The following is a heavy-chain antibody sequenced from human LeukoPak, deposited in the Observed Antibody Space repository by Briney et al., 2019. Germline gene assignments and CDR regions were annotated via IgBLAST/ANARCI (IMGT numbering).Heavy chain of an antibody. CDR2: ISSSSSYI. D-gene: IGHD3-9*01. V-gene: IGHV3-21*04. Sequence: GGSLRLSCAASGFTFSSYSMNWVRQAPGKGLEWVSSISSSSSYIYYADSVKGRFTISRDNAKNSLYLQMNSLRAEGTALYYCARRQLRYFDWPDYWGQGTLVTVSS. CDR3: ARRQLRYFDWPDY. J-gene: IGHJ4*02. CDR1: GFTFSSYS.